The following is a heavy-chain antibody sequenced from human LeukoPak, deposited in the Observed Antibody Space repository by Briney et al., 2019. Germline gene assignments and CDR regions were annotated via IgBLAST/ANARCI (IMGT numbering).Heavy chain of an antibody. CDR1: GFSFSDYY. J-gene: IGHJ6*03. D-gene: IGHD6-6*01. V-gene: IGHV3-11*01. CDR2: VTSSSDNV. CDR3: AKSFEKYSSSSIDYYMDV. Sequence: PGGSLRLSCAASGFSFSDYYMNWVRQAPGKGLEWVSFVTSSSDNVYYADSVKGRFIIFRDNAKNSLYLQMNSLRAEDTAVYFCAKSFEKYSSSSIDYYMDVWGKGTTVTVSS.